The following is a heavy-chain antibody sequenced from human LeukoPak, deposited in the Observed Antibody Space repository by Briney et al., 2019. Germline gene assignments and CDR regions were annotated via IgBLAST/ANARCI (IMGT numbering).Heavy chain of an antibody. J-gene: IGHJ4*02. CDR2: IYYSGST. V-gene: IGHV4-31*03. CDR3: ARDNFSSYGYYFYY. CDR1: GGSISTGGYY. D-gene: IGHD5-18*01. Sequence: SSETLSLTCTVTGGSISTGGYYWSWIRQQPGKGLEWFGYIYYSGSTYYNPSLKSRVTISVDTSKNQFSLKLSSVTAADTAVYYCARDNFSSYGYYFYYWGQGTLVTVSS.